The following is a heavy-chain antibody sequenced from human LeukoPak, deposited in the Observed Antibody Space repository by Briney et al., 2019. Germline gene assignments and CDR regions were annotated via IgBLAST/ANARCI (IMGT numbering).Heavy chain of an antibody. Sequence: PGGSLRLSCAASGFIFSSYGMHWVRQAPGKGLEWVAFIRYDGSNKYYADSVKGRFTISRDNSKNTLYLQMNSLRAEGTAVYYCAKDWSPASGRGGYFDYWGQGTLVTVSS. D-gene: IGHD6-13*01. V-gene: IGHV3-30*02. CDR3: AKDWSPASGRGGYFDY. CDR2: IRYDGSNK. CDR1: GFIFSSYG. J-gene: IGHJ4*02.